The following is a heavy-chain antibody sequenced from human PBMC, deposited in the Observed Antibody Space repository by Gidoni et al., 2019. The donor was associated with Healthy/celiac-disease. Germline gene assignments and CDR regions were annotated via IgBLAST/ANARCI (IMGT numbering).Heavy chain of an antibody. V-gene: IGHV4-34*01. CDR2: INHSGST. D-gene: IGHD2-15*01. J-gene: IGHJ4*02. Sequence: QVQLQQWGAGLLKPSETLSLPCAFHGGSFSGYYWSWIRQPPGKGLEWIGEINHSGSTNYNPSLKSRVTISVDTSKNQFSLKLSSVTAADTAVYYCARGRLGGGHYFDYWGQGTLVTVSS. CDR3: ARGRLGGGHYFDY. CDR1: GGSFSGYY.